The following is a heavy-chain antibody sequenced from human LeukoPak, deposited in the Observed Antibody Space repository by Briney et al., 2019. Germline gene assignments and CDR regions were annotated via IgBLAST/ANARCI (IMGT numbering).Heavy chain of an antibody. CDR3: AKDSNYDFWSGYSFDY. Sequence: GGSLRLPCAASGFTFSSYGMHWVRQAPGKGLEWVAFIRYDGSNKYYADSVKGRFTISRDNSKNTLYLQMNSLRAEDTAVYYCAKDSNYDFWSGYSFDYWGQGTLVTVSS. CDR1: GFTFSSYG. CDR2: IRYDGSNK. J-gene: IGHJ4*02. V-gene: IGHV3-30*02. D-gene: IGHD3-3*01.